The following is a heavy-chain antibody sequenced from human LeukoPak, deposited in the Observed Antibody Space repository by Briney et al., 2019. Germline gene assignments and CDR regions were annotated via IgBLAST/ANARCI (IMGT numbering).Heavy chain of an antibody. Sequence: SETLSLTCTVSGGSISSYCWSWIRQPAGKGLEWIGRIYTSGSTNYNPSLKSRVTMSVDTFKNQFSLKLSSVTAADTAVHYCARDGYYYGSGSYPDYWGQGTLVTVSS. V-gene: IGHV4-4*07. CDR2: IYTSGST. D-gene: IGHD3-10*01. CDR1: GGSISSYC. CDR3: ARDGYYYGSGSYPDY. J-gene: IGHJ4*02.